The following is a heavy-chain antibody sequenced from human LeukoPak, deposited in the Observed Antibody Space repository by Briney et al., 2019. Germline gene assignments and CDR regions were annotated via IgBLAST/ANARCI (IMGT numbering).Heavy chain of an antibody. CDR1: GYTFTSYA. J-gene: IGHJ6*03. V-gene: IGHV1-46*01. CDR3: ARDRKSEIGGAIAGHYMDV. CDR2: IKPGDSVT. Sequence: ASVKVSCKASGYTFTSYAMHWVRQAPGQGLEWIGIIKPGDSVTSYSQNFKGRVTMTRDMSTTTVYMEMTSLRSDDTAVYYCARDRKSEIGGAIAGHYMDVWGKGTAVTVSS. D-gene: IGHD3-16*02.